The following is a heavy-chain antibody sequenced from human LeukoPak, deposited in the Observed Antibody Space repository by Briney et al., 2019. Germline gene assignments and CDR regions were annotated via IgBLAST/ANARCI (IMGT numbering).Heavy chain of an antibody. CDR2: IYYSGST. V-gene: IGHV4-59*01. D-gene: IGHD3-16*01. J-gene: IGHJ4*02. CDR1: GGSISSYY. CDR3: ARYDYVWGSRDY. Sequence: PSENLSLTCTVSGGSISSYYWSWIRQPPGKGLEWIGYIYYSGSTNYNPSLKSRVTISVDTSKNQFSLKLSSVTAADTAVYYCARYDYVWGSRDYWGQGTLVTVSS.